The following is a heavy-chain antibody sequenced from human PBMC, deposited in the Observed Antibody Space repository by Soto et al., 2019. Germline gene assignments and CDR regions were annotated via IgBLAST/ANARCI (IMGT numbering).Heavy chain of an antibody. J-gene: IGHJ6*02. CDR3: AKVGVQYSSRRVYYYGMDV. CDR1: GFTFDDYT. V-gene: IGHV3-43*01. CDR2: ISWDGGST. Sequence: GGSLRLSCAASGFTFDDYTMHWVRQAPGKGLEWVSLISWDGGSTYYADSVKGRFTISRDNSKNSLYLQMNSLRTEDTALYYWAKVGVQYSSRRVYYYGMDVWGQGTTVTVSS. D-gene: IGHD6-6*01.